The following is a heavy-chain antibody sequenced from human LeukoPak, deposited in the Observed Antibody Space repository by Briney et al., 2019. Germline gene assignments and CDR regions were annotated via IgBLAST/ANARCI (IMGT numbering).Heavy chain of an antibody. CDR2: IYPGDSDT. Sequence: GESLKISCKGSGYSSPSYWIGWVRQMPRKGLEWMGIIYPGDSDTRYSPSFQGQVTISADKSISTAYLQWSSLKASDTAMYYCARSSTVTADYWGQGTLVTVSS. D-gene: IGHD4-17*01. CDR3: ARSSTVTADY. V-gene: IGHV5-51*01. CDR1: GYSSPSYW. J-gene: IGHJ4*02.